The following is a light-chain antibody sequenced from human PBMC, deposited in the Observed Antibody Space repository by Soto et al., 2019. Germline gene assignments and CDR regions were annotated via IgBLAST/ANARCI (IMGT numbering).Light chain of an antibody. Sequence: QSVLTQPASVSGSPGQSVTISCTGTSSDLGSYKFVSWYQHHPGKVPKVIIYETSKRPSGVSDRFSGSKSGNTASLTISGLQAEDEADYYCFSFTSTNTHVFGSGTKVTVL. V-gene: IGLV2-23*01. CDR2: ETS. J-gene: IGLJ1*01. CDR3: FSFTSTNTHV. CDR1: SSDLGSYKF.